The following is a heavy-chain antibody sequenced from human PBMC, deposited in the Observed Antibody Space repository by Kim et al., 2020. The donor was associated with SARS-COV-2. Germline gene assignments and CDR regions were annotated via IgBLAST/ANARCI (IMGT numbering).Heavy chain of an antibody. V-gene: IGHV3-72*01. CDR1: GFTFSDHY. J-gene: IGHJ5*02. CDR3: ARASPYSSDWLDT. CDR2: TTDKATSYTT. D-gene: IGHD6-19*01. Sequence: GGSLRLSCATSGFTFSDHYIDWVRQAPGKGLEWVGRTTDKATSYTTEYAASVKCRFTISRDHSKESLYLQMDSLKTEDTAVYFCARASPYSSDWLDTWGQGTLVTVSS.